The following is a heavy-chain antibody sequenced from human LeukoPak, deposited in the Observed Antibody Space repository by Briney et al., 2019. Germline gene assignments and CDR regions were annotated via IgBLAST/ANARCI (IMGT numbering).Heavy chain of an antibody. CDR1: GFTFSSYS. Sequence: GGSLRLSCAASGFTFSSYSMNWVRLAPGKGLEWVSSISSSSSYIYYADSVKGRFTISRDNAKNSLYLQMNSLRAEDTAVYYCARSPTLYNWFDPWGQGTLVTVSS. CDR2: ISSSSSYI. V-gene: IGHV3-21*01. J-gene: IGHJ5*02. CDR3: ARSPTLYNWFDP.